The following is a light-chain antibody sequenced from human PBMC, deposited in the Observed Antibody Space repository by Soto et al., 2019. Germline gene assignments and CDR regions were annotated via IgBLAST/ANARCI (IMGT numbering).Light chain of an antibody. CDR3: QQSYIAPIT. CDR1: QTISTF. J-gene: IGKJ5*01. Sequence: EIQMTQSPSSLSASVGDRVTVTCRASQTISTFLNWYQQKPGKAPRLLIYAASSLQTGVPSRFSGGGSGTDFTLTISRLQQEDVVTYYRQQSYIAPITFGQGTRLEMK. V-gene: IGKV1-39*01. CDR2: AAS.